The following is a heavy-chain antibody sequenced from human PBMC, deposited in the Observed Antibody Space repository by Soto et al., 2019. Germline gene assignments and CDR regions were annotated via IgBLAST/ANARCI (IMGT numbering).Heavy chain of an antibody. V-gene: IGHV4-4*02. CDR3: ARTLGGTYSFDP. J-gene: IGHJ5*02. Sequence: QVQLQESGPGLVKPSGTLSLTCAVSGDSITNNNWWTWLRQSPGKGLEWIGEMHHGGNPDYNPSLRSRVTISVDKSKNQFSLHLSSVTAADSAVYYCARTLGGTYSFDPWGQGTLVTVSS. D-gene: IGHD3-16*01. CDR1: GDSITNNNW. CDR2: MHHGGNP.